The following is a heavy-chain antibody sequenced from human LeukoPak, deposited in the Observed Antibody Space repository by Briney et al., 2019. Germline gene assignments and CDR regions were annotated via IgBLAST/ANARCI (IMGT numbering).Heavy chain of an antibody. J-gene: IGHJ6*03. CDR1: GTSIVSTSHY. Sequence: PSETLSLTCTVSGTSIVSTSHYWGWIRQSPGKGLEHIGTIYYSGNKYYSPSLKSRISISVDTSKNQFSLRLVSVTAADTAVYYCARLANENMGWYEAHYYYYMDVWGKGTTVTISS. V-gene: IGHV4-39*01. CDR3: ARLANENMGWYEAHYYYYMDV. CDR2: IYYSGNK. D-gene: IGHD6-19*01.